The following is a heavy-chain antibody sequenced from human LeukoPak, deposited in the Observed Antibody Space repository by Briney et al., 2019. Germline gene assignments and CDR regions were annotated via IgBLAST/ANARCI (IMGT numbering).Heavy chain of an antibody. V-gene: IGHV3-21*01. J-gene: IGHJ4*02. CDR2: ISSSSSYI. Sequence: GSLRLSCAVSGFTFSSYWMNWVRQAPGKGLEWVSSISSSSSYIYYADSVKGRFTISRDNAKNSLYLQMNSLRAEDTAVYYCAREAVYSSTSWSDYWGQGTLVTVSS. CDR3: AREAVYSSTSWSDY. CDR1: GFTFSSYW. D-gene: IGHD2-2*01.